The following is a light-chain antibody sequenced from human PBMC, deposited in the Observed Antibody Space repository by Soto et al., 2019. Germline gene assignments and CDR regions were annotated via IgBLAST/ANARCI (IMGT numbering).Light chain of an antibody. CDR1: SSNIGAGYD. J-gene: IGLJ2*01. Sequence: QSVLTQPPSVSGAPGQRVTISCTGSSSNIGAGYDVHWYQQLPGTAPKRLIYGNSNRPSGVPDRFSGSKSGTSASLAITGLQAEDEADYYCQSYDSSLSGVVFCGGTKLTVL. V-gene: IGLV1-40*01. CDR2: GNS. CDR3: QSYDSSLSGVV.